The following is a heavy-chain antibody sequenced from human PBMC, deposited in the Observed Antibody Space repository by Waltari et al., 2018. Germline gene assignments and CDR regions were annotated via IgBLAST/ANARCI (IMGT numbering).Heavy chain of an antibody. Sequence: QVQLVQSGAEVKKPGASVKVSCKASGYTFTGYYMHWVRQAPGQGLEWMGWINPNSGGTNYARKFQGRVTMTRDTSISTAYMELSRLRSDDTAVYYCARDTGGDQVLYDYWGQGTLVTVSS. CDR3: ARDTGGDQVLYDY. V-gene: IGHV1-2*02. CDR1: GYTFTGYY. CDR2: INPNSGGT. J-gene: IGHJ4*02. D-gene: IGHD2-21*02.